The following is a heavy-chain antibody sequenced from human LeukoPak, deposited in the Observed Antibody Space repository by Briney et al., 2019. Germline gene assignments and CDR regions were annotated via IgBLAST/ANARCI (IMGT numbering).Heavy chain of an antibody. V-gene: IGHV4-39*01. D-gene: IGHD2-8*01. CDR3: ARHQGGPMYAS. CDR2: IYNSGAA. J-gene: IGHJ5*02. Sequence: SETLSLTCTVSGGSITSSTYYWVWIRQPPGKGLEWIGTIYNSGAAYYTPSLKSRVTMSVDTSKNQVSLKLSSVTAADTAVYCGARHQGGPMYASWGQGTLVTVSS. CDR1: GGSITSSTYY.